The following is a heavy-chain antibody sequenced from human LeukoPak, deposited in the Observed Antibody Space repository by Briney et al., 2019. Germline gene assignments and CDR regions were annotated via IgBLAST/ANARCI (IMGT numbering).Heavy chain of an antibody. CDR1: GGSISSYY. V-gene: IGHV4-59*08. D-gene: IGHD3-3*01. CDR3: ARAPPTYFWSGYGYYYMDV. CDR2: IYYSGST. J-gene: IGHJ6*03. Sequence: SETLSLTCTVSGGSISSYYWSWIRQPPGKGLKWIGYIYYSGSTNYNPSLKSRVTISVDTSKNQSSLKLSSVTAADTAVYYCARAPPTYFWSGYGYYYMDVWGKGTTVTVSS.